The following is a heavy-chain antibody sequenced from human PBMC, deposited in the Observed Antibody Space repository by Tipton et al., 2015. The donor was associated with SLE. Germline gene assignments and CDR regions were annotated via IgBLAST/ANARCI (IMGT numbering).Heavy chain of an antibody. CDR3: ARERAWDIVVVPAHLDAFDI. Sequence: QSGPEVKKPGSSVKVSCKAAGGMSSTSYAINWVRQAPGQGLEWMGGIIPIFATTNYAQKFQGRVTITADESTSTAYMELSSLRSEDTAVYYCARERAWDIVVVPAHLDAFDIWGQGTMVTVSS. CDR2: IIPIFATT. D-gene: IGHD2-2*01. V-gene: IGHV1-69*01. J-gene: IGHJ3*02. CDR1: GGMSSTSYA.